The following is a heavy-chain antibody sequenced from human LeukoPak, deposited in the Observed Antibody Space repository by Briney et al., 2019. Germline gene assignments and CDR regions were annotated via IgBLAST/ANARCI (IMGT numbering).Heavy chain of an antibody. J-gene: IGHJ4*02. CDR2: IYPDGST. D-gene: IGHD4-17*01. V-gene: IGHV3-53*01. CDR3: EIPTPVYGDYDY. Sequence: GGSLRLSCAVSGLTVTDNYMSWVRQAPGKGLEWVSVIYPDGSTYHADSVKGRFTISRDNSKNTLFLQMNTLRADDPAVYHCEIPTPVYGDYDYWGQGTLVTVSS. CDR1: GLTVTDNY.